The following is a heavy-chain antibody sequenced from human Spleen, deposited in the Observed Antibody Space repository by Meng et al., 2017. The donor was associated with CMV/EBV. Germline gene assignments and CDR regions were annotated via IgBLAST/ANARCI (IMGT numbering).Heavy chain of an antibody. CDR2: IIPIFGTA. V-gene: IGHV1-69*05. D-gene: IGHD1-7*01. CDR1: GGTFSSYA. J-gene: IGHJ4*02. CDR3: ARDRSWNYSYGDY. Sequence: CKASGGTFSSYAISWVRQAPGQGLEWMGGIIPIFGTANYAQKFQGRVTITTDESTSTAYMELSSLRSEDTAVYYCARDRSWNYSYGDYWGQGTLVTVSS.